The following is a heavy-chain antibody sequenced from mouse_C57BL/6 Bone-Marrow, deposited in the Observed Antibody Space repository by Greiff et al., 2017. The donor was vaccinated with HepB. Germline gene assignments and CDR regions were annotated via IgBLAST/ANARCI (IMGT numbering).Heavy chain of an antibody. CDR2: INPGSGGT. D-gene: IGHD1-1*01. V-gene: IGHV1-54*01. CDR1: GYAFTNYL. J-gene: IGHJ2*01. CDR3: ARYYYGSSYSYYFDY. Sequence: VMLVESGAELVRPGTSVKVSCKASGYAFTNYLIEWVKQRPGQGLEWIGVINPGSGGTNYNEKFKGKATLTADKSSSTAYMQLSSLTSADSAVYFCARYYYGSSYSYYFDYWGQGTTLTVSS.